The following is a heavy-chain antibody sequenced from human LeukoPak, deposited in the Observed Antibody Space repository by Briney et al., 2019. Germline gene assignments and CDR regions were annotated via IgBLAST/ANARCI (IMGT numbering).Heavy chain of an antibody. CDR1: GFTFSSYA. V-gene: IGHV3-23*01. Sequence: PGGSLRLSCAASGFTFSSYAMSWVRQAPGKGLELVSAISGSGGSTYYADSVKGRFTISRDNSKNTLYLQMNSLRAEDTALYYCAKAITIFGVTFDAFDIWGQGTMVTVSS. CDR2: ISGSGGST. D-gene: IGHD3-3*01. CDR3: AKAITIFGVTFDAFDI. J-gene: IGHJ3*02.